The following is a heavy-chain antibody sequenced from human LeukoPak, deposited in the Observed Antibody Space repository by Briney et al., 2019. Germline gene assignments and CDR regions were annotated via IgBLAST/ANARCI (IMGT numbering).Heavy chain of an antibody. J-gene: IGHJ6*02. D-gene: IGHD6-13*01. Sequence: SVKVSCKASGGTFSSYAISWVRQAPGQGLEWTGGIIPIFGTANYAQKFQGRVTITADESTSTAYMELSSLRSEDTAVYYCARDRGDYSSYYYYGMDVWGQGTTVTVSS. CDR1: GGTFSSYA. CDR3: ARDRGDYSSYYYYGMDV. CDR2: IIPIFGTA. V-gene: IGHV1-69*13.